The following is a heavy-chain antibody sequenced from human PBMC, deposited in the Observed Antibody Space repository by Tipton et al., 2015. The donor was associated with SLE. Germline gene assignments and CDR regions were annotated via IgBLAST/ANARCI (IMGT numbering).Heavy chain of an antibody. V-gene: IGHV1-69*01. D-gene: IGHD6-13*01. CDR3: VRTEQQLVQAQYYRSYGMDV. CDR2: IIPIFGTA. CDR1: GGALSSYS. Sequence: QSGAEVKMPGSSVKLSCKDSGGALSSYSLTWVRQAPGQGLEWMGGIIPIFGTANYAQKFQGRVTITADESTSTAYMELSSLRSEDTAMYYCVRTEQQLVQAQYYRSYGMDVWGQGTTVTVSS. J-gene: IGHJ6*02.